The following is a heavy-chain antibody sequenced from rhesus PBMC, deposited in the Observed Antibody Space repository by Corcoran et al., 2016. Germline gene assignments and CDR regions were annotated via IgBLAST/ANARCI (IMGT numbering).Heavy chain of an antibody. CDR1: CASIRSYW. D-gene: IGHD6-37*01. J-gene: IGHJ5-2*02. Sequence: QVQLQESGPGLVKPLETLSLTCTFSCASIRSYWWSWIRQPPGRGLVWIGEINGNGGDTNYNPSRKSRVTISKDASSNQFALKVSSVTAADTAVYHCARDNHPSGWALDVWDRGVLVTVSS. CDR3: ARDNHPSGWALDV. CDR2: INGNGGDT. V-gene: IGHV4-80*01.